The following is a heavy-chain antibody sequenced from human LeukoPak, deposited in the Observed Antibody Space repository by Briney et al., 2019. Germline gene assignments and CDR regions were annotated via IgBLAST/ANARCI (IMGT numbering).Heavy chain of an antibody. CDR3: AKLRSVVVIAALNY. D-gene: IGHD2-21*01. Sequence: GGSLRLSRAASGFTFTNYAMSWVRQAPGKGLEWVSTISGSGDSAYYADSVKGRFTISRDNSKNTLYLQMNSLRADDTAVYYCAKLRSVVVIAALNYWGQGILVTVSS. CDR1: GFTFTNYA. CDR2: ISGSGDSA. J-gene: IGHJ4*02. V-gene: IGHV3-23*01.